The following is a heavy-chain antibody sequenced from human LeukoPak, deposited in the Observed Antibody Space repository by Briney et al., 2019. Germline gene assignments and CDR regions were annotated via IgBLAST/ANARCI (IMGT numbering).Heavy chain of an antibody. J-gene: IGHJ4*02. CDR2: SYHSGST. V-gene: IGHV4-30-2*01. D-gene: IGHD6-13*01. Sequence: SETLSLTCTVSGGSISSGGYYWSWIRQPPGKGLEWIGYSYHSGSTYYNPSLKSRVTISVDRSKNQFSLKLSSVTATDTAVYYCARVGVYSSSHYYFDYWGQGTLVTVSS. CDR3: ARVGVYSSSHYYFDY. CDR1: GGSISSGGYY.